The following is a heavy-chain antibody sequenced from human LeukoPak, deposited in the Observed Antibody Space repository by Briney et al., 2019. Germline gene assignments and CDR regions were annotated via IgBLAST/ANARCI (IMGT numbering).Heavy chain of an antibody. J-gene: IGHJ4*02. CDR3: AKDLGYCTNGVCYIFDY. CDR1: GFTVTSTY. Sequence: PGGSLILSCAASGFTVTSTYMNWVRQAPGKGLEWVSGISGSGGSTYYADSVEGRFTISRDNSKNTLYLQMNSLRAEDTAVYYCAKDLGYCTNGVCYIFDYWGQGTLVTVSS. CDR2: ISGSGGST. V-gene: IGHV3-23*01. D-gene: IGHD2-8*01.